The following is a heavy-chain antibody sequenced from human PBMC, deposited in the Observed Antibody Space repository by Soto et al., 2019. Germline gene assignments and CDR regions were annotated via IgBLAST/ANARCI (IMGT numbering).Heavy chain of an antibody. CDR1: GFTFNSYY. Sequence: PGGSLRLSCAASGFTFNSYYMHWVRQAPGKGLVWVSRINSDGSSTSYADSVKGRFTISRDNAKNTLYLQMNSLRAEDTALYYCARGNYYGMDVWGQGTTVTVSS. CDR2: INSDGSST. V-gene: IGHV3-74*01. CDR3: ARGNYYGMDV. J-gene: IGHJ6*02.